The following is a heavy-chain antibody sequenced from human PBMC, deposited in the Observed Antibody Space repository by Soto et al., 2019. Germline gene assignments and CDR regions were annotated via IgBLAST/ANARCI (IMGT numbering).Heavy chain of an antibody. J-gene: IGHJ3*02. V-gene: IGHV3-23*01. CDR1: GFTFSDYS. CDR3: AGELRVLWFGELRRNDAFDI. CDR2: LSGSGGNT. Sequence: PGGSLRLSCAASGFTFSDYSMNWVRQAPGRGLEWVSGLSGSGGNTYYADSVKGRFTISRDNSKNTLYLQMNSLRAEDTARYYCAGELRVLWFGELRRNDAFDIWGQGTMVTVSS. D-gene: IGHD3-10*01.